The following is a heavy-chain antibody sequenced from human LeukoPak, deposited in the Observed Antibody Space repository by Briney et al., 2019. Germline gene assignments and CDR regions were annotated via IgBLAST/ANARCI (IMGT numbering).Heavy chain of an antibody. CDR2: ISSSSSYI. V-gene: IGHV3-21*01. CDR3: ARIIGAYQLLYSGYFDY. D-gene: IGHD2-2*02. CDR1: GFTVSSNY. J-gene: IGHJ4*02. Sequence: PGGSLRLSCAASGFTVSSNYMGWVRQAPGKGLEWVSSISSSSSYIYYADSVKGRFTISRDNAKNSLYLQMNSLRAEDTAVYYCARIIGAYQLLYSGYFDYWGQGTLVTVSS.